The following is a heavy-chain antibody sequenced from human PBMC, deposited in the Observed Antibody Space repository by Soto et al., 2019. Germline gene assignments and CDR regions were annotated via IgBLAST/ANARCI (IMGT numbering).Heavy chain of an antibody. J-gene: IGHJ4*02. V-gene: IGHV1-2*04. CDR1: GYTFTGYY. CDR3: ARGSDCSGGSCYGTDFDY. Sequence: ASVKVSCKASGYTFTGYYIHWVRQAPGQGLEWMGWINPNSGGTNYAQKFQGWVTMTRDTSISTAYMELSRLRSDDTAVYYCARGSDCSGGSCYGTDFDYWGQGTLVTVSS. CDR2: INPNSGGT. D-gene: IGHD2-15*01.